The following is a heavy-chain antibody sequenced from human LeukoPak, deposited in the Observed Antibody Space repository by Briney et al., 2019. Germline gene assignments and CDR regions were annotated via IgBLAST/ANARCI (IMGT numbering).Heavy chain of an antibody. CDR1: GFTFSSYG. J-gene: IGHJ4*02. Sequence: QPGRSLRLSCAASGFTFSSYGMHWVRQAPGKGLEWVAVISYDGSYKYYADSVQGRFTISRDNSKNTLYLQMNSLRPDDTAVYYCAKWDFDYWGQGTLVTVSS. CDR2: ISYDGSYK. CDR3: AKWDFDY. V-gene: IGHV3-30*18.